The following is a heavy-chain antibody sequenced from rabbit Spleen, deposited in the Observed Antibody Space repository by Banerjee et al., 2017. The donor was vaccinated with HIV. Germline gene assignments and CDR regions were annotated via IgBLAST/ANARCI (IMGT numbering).Heavy chain of an antibody. J-gene: IGHJ4*01. CDR3: ARDLDGVIGWNFGW. D-gene: IGHD1-1*01. CDR1: GFSFSSGYY. CDR2: IDLVFGST. V-gene: IGHV1S40*01. Sequence: QQLVESGGGLVKPGASLTLTCKASGFSFSSGYYMSWVRQAPGKGLEWIGYIDLVFGSTYYASWVNGRFTFSKTSSTTVTLQMTSLTAADTATYFCARDLDGVIGWNFGWWGPGTLVTVS.